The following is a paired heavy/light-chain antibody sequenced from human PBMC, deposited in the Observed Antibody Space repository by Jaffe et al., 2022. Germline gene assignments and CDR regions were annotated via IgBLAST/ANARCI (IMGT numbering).Heavy chain of an antibody. V-gene: IGHV4-39*01. CDR2: IYYSGST. J-gene: IGHJ4*02. D-gene: IGHD2-15*01. Sequence: QLQLQESGPGLVKPSETLSLTCTVSGGSISSSSYYWGWIRQPPGKGLEWIGSIYYSGSTYYNPSLKSRVTISVDTSKNQFSLKLSSVTAADTAVYYCAMLGYCSGGSCYGTHYFDYWGQGTLVTVSS. CDR3: AMLGYCSGGSCYGTHYFDY. CDR1: GGSISSSSYY.
Light chain of an antibody. J-gene: IGKJ2*01. CDR1: QGISSY. CDR2: AAS. V-gene: IGKV1D-8*02. CDR3: QQYYSFPYT. Sequence: AIWMTQSPSLLSASTGDRVTISCRMSQGISSYLAWYQQKPGKAPELLIYAASTLQSGVPSRFSGSGSGTDFTLTISCLQSEDFATYYCQQYYSFPYTFGQGTKLEIK.